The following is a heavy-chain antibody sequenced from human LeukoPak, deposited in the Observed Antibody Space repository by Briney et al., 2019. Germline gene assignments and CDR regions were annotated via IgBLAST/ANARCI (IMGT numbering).Heavy chain of an antibody. J-gene: IGHJ4*02. Sequence: WETLSLTCAVYGGSFSGYYWTWIRQPPGKGLEWIGEIHYSGSATYNPSLKSRVTISVDTYKNQFSLKMNSVTAADTAVYYCARGQWFRAFWSRGTPVTVSS. CDR3: ARGQWFRAF. CDR1: GGSFSGYY. V-gene: IGHV4-34*01. CDR2: IHYSGSA. D-gene: IGHD3-10*01.